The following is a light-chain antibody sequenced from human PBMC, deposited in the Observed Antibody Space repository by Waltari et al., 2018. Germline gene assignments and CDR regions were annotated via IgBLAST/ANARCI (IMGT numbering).Light chain of an antibody. V-gene: IGKV3-20*01. CDR2: GAS. CDR1: ESVSRA. J-gene: IGKJ1*01. CDR3: QHYLRLPVT. Sequence: EIVLTQSPGTLSLSAGERATVPCRASESVSRALAWYQQKPGQAPRLLIYGASTRATGIPDRFSGSGSGTDFSLTISRLEPDDFAVYYCQHYLRLPVTFGQGTTVEI.